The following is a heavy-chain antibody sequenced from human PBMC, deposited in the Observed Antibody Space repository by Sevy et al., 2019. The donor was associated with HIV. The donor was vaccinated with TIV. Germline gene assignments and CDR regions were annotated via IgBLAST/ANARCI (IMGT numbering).Heavy chain of an antibody. CDR1: GFTFSSYA. Sequence: GVSLRLSCAASGFTFSSYAMSWVRQAPGKGLEWVSAISGSGGSTYYADSVKGRFTISRDNSKNTLYLQMNSLRAEDTAVYYCATDWIAAAGTYRPAEYFQHWGQGTLVTVSS. CDR3: ATDWIAAAGTYRPAEYFQH. J-gene: IGHJ1*01. D-gene: IGHD6-13*01. V-gene: IGHV3-23*01. CDR2: ISGSGGST.